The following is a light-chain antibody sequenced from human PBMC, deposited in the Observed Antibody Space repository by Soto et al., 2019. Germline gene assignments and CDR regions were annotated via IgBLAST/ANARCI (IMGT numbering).Light chain of an antibody. CDR2: DAS. J-gene: IGKJ5*01. V-gene: IGKV3D-20*02. Sequence: EIVMTPSPATLSVSPGERATLSCRVSQSVSSNYLAWYQQKPGQAPRLLIYDASNRATGIPARFSGSGSGTDFTLTISSLEPEDFAVYYCQQRSIWPLTFGQGTRLEIK. CDR3: QQRSIWPLT. CDR1: QSVSSNY.